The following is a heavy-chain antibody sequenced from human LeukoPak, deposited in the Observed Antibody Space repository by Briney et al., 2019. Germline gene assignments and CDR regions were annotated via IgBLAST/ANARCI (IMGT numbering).Heavy chain of an antibody. V-gene: IGHV4-4*07. Sequence: KPSETLSLTCTVSGGSISSYYWSWIRQPAGKGLEWIGRIYTSGSTNYNPSLQSRVTMSVDTSKNQFSLKLSSVTAADTAVYYCARDPIVGATLGLFDPWGQGTLVTVSS. CDR1: GGSISSYY. CDR2: IYTSGST. J-gene: IGHJ5*02. D-gene: IGHD1-26*01. CDR3: ARDPIVGATLGLFDP.